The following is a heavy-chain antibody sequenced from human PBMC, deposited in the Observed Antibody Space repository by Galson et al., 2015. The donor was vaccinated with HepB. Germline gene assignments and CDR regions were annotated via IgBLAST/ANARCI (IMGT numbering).Heavy chain of an antibody. CDR1: GYTFTSYG. D-gene: IGHD3-3*01. J-gene: IGHJ3*02. CDR3: ARVPTYYDFWSGYYTGQPNGNAFDI. CDR2: ISAYNGNT. Sequence: SVKVSCKASGYTFTSYGISWVRQAPGQGLEWMGWISAYNGNTNYAQKLQGRVTMTTDTSTSTAYMELRSLRSDDTAVYYCARVPTYYDFWSGYYTGQPNGNAFDIWGQGTMVTVSS. V-gene: IGHV1-18*01.